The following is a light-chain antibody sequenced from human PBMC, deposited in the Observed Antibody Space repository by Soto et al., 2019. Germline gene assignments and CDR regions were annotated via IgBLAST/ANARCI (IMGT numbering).Light chain of an antibody. Sequence: DIPMTQSPSSLSASVGDRVTITCRASQSISMYLNWYQQKPGKAPKVLMYAASNLQSGVPSRFSGSGSGTDFTLTISSLQPEDFATYYCQQSYSTPITFGQGTRLEIE. CDR1: QSISMY. CDR2: AAS. J-gene: IGKJ5*01. CDR3: QQSYSTPIT. V-gene: IGKV1-39*01.